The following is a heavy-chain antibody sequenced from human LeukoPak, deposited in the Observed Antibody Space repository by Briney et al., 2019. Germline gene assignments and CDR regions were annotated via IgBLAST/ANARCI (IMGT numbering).Heavy chain of an antibody. CDR2: ISSSSSSK. CDR1: GSTFSSYS. D-gene: IGHD2-21*02. V-gene: IGHV3-21*01. Sequence: GGSLRLSCAASGSTFSSYSMNWVRQAPGKGLEWLSSISSSSSSKYYADPVRGRFIISRDNAKKSLYLQMNSLRAEDTAVYYCVRGDRRDFWGQGTLVTVSS. CDR3: VRGDRRDF. J-gene: IGHJ4*02.